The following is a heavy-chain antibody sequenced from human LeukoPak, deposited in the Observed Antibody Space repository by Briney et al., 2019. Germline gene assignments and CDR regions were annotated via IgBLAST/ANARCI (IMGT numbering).Heavy chain of an antibody. CDR3: ARWAQDYGGNPRDYYYYYYMDV. J-gene: IGHJ6*03. CDR1: GGSISSYY. D-gene: IGHD4-23*01. V-gene: IGHV4-39*07. CDR2: IYHSGST. Sequence: SETLSLTCTVSGGSISSYYWGWIRQPPGKGLEWIGSIYHSGSTYHNPSLKSRVTISVDTSKNQFSLKLSSVTAADTAVYYCARWAQDYGGNPRDYYYYYYMDVWGKGTTVTVSS.